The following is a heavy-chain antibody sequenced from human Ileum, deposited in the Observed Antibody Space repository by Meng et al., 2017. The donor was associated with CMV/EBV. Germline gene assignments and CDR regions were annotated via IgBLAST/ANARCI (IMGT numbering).Heavy chain of an antibody. V-gene: IGHV3-74*01. CDR1: GFTCSNYW. CDR2: NNPDGRTT. D-gene: IGHD1-14*01. J-gene: IGHJ4*02. Sequence: LSCAASGFTCSNYWMHWVRQAPGKGRVWVSRNNPDGRTTNYADSVKGRFTISRDNAKNTLYLQRNSLRGEDTAVYYCARGGLEPVDYWGQGTLVTVSS. CDR3: ARGGLEPVDY.